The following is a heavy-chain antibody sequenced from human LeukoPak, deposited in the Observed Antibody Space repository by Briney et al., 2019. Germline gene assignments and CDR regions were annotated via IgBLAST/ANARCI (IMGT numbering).Heavy chain of an antibody. D-gene: IGHD4-23*01. CDR2: ISGSGAST. CDR1: GLTFSSYA. Sequence: TGGSLRLSCTASGLTFSSYAMSWVRQAPGKGLEWVSGISGSGASTYYADSVKGRFTISRDNSKNTLYLQMNSLRAEDTAVYYCGGNSDYWGQGILVTVSS. CDR3: GGNSDY. J-gene: IGHJ4*02. V-gene: IGHV3-23*01.